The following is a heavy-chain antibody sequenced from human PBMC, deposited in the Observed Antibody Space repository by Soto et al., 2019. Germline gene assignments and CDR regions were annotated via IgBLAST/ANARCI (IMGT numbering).Heavy chain of an antibody. CDR2: ISSSSSYI. D-gene: IGHD6-19*01. CDR3: ARDLMAVAGRFDY. Sequence: GGSLRLSCAASGFTFSSYSMNWVRQAPGKGLEWVSSISSSSSYIYYADSVKGRFTISRDNAKNSLYLQMNSLRAEDTAVYYCARDLMAVAGRFDYWGQGTLVTVSS. V-gene: IGHV3-21*01. CDR1: GFTFSSYS. J-gene: IGHJ4*02.